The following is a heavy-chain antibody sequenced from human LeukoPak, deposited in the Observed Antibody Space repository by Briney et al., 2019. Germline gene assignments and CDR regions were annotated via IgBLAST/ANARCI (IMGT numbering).Heavy chain of an antibody. D-gene: IGHD3-9*01. V-gene: IGHV5-51*01. CDR1: GYSFPSYW. J-gene: IGHJ4*02. CDR3: ARGDILSGYNDY. CDR2: IYPGDSDT. Sequence: GESLKISCKGFGYSFPSYWIGWVRQIPGKGLDWMGIIYPGDSDTRYSPSFQGQVTISADKSISTAYLQWSSLKATDTAMYYWARGDILSGYNDYWGQGTLVTVSS.